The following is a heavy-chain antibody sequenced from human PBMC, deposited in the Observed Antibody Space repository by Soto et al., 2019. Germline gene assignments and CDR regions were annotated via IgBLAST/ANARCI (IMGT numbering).Heavy chain of an antibody. CDR1: GFTFSSYG. CDR2: ISYDGSNK. D-gene: IGHD5-18*01. Sequence: GGSLRLSCAASGFTFSSYGMHWVRQAPGKGLEWVAVISYDGSNKYYADSVKGRFTISRDNSKNTLYLQMNSLRAEDTAVYYCAKEYSYGPFDYWGQGXLVTVSS. J-gene: IGHJ4*02. V-gene: IGHV3-30*18. CDR3: AKEYSYGPFDY.